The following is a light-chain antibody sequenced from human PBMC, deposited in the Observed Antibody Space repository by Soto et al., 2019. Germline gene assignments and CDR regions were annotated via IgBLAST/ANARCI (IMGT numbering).Light chain of an antibody. CDR1: QSLLHSNGYNY. J-gene: IGKJ2*01. CDR3: MQALQTPYT. V-gene: IGKV2-28*01. CDR2: LGS. Sequence: DTVLTQSPPSLAVTPGESASISCRSSQSLLHSNGYNYLDWYLQKPGQSPQLLIYLGSTRASGVPDRFSGSGSGTDFTLKISRVEAEDVGIYHCMQALQTPYTFGQGTKLEIK.